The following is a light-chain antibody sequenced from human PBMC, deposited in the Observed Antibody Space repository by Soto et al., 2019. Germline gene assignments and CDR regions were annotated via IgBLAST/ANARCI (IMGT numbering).Light chain of an antibody. Sequence: QAVVTQEPSLTVSPGGTVTLTCGSSAGAVTSSHYPYWFQQKPGQAPRTLTYDTSNTHSWATARFSGSLLGGKAALNLSGAHPEDEGDYYCLISYGGAYVFVTGTKLTVL. V-gene: IGLV7-46*01. CDR1: AGAVTSSHY. CDR2: DTS. CDR3: LISYGGAYV. J-gene: IGLJ1*01.